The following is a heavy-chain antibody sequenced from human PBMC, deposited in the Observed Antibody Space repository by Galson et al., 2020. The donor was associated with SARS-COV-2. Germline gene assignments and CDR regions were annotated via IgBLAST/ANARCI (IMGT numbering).Heavy chain of an antibody. CDR2: LSTRSSYI. J-gene: IGHJ6*04. CDR3: ARGLGCSGTNCWGYYYFYMDV. Sequence: GESLKISCAASGFTFSDYDMNWVRQAPGKGLEWVSSLSTRSSYIKYADSLKGRFTISRDDAKNSLYLQMNNLRADDTAVYFCARGLGCSGTNCWGYYYFYMDVWGKGTTVIVSS. D-gene: IGHD2-2*01. CDR1: GFTFSDYD. V-gene: IGHV3-21*01.